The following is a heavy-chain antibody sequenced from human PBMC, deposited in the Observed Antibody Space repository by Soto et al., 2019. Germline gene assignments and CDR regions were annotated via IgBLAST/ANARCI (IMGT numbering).Heavy chain of an antibody. D-gene: IGHD3-10*02. CDR2: SSNSGTYT. CDR3: ARSGDNYNVLDY. V-gene: IGHV3-11*06. Sequence: GGSLRLSCAASGFKVSDYYMSWIRQAPGKGLEWLSYSSNSGTYTRYADSVKGRFSTSRDNAKNSLFLQINSLRGEDSATYYCARSGDNYNVLDYWGQGTQVTVSS. J-gene: IGHJ4*02. CDR1: GFKVSDYY.